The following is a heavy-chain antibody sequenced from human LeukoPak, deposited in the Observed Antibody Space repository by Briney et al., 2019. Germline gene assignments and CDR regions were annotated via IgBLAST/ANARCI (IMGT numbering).Heavy chain of an antibody. Sequence: PSETLSLTCAVYGGSFSGYYWSWIRQPPGKGLEWIGEINHSGSTNYNPSLKSRVTISVDTSKNQFSLKLSSVTAADTAVYYCARGAPGLGYSSSIHYYYMDVWGKGTTVTVSS. V-gene: IGHV4-34*01. CDR3: ARGAPGLGYSSSIHYYYMDV. J-gene: IGHJ6*03. CDR2: INHSGST. CDR1: GGSFSGYY. D-gene: IGHD6-13*01.